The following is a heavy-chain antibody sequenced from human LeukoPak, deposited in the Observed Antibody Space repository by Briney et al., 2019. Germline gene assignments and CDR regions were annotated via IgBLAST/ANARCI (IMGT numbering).Heavy chain of an antibody. D-gene: IGHD2-2*01. Sequence: AGGSLRLSCAASGFPFSTYAMSWVRQAPGKGLEWVSAISGRGDDTYYADSVKGRFTISRDNSKNTLYLQMNSLRAEDTAVYYCAKEGGIRCYFCWFDPWAREPWSPSPQ. CDR2: ISGRGDDT. J-gene: IGHJ5*02. CDR3: AKEGGIRCYFCWFDP. V-gene: IGHV3-23*01. CDR1: GFPFSTYA.